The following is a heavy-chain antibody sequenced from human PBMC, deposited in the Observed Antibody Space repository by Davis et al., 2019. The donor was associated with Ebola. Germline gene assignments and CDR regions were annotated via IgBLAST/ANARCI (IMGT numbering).Heavy chain of an antibody. J-gene: IGHJ4*02. CDR3: ARHSGWLADRQFDY. Sequence: GSLRLSCTVSGGSISSYYWSWIRQPPGKGLEWIGYIYYSGSTNYNPSLKSRVTISVDTSKNQFSLKLSFVTAADTAVYYCARHSGWLADRQFDYWGQGTLVTVSS. V-gene: IGHV4-59*08. D-gene: IGHD6-19*01. CDR2: IYYSGST. CDR1: GGSISSYY.